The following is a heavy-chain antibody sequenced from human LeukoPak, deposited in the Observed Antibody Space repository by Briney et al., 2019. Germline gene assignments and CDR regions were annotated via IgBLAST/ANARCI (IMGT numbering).Heavy chain of an antibody. CDR2: INHSGST. D-gene: IGHD6-6*01. J-gene: IGHJ5*02. Sequence: SETLSLTCAVYGGSFSGYYWSWIRQPPGKGLEWIGEINHSGSTNYNPSLKSRVTISVDTSKNQFSLKLSSATAADTAVYYCARAPYSSSPNWFDPWGQGTLVTVSS. CDR1: GGSFSGYY. CDR3: ARAPYSSSPNWFDP. V-gene: IGHV4-34*01.